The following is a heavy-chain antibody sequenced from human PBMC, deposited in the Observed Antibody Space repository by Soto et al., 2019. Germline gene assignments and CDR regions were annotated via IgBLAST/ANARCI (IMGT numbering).Heavy chain of an antibody. J-gene: IGHJ6*03. Sequence: GASVKVSCKASGYTFTSYAMHWVRQAPGQRLEWMGWINAGNGNTRYSQKFQGRVTITRDTSASTAYMELSSLRSDDTAVYYCARPGYCSSTSCTQRGGYYYYYMDVWGKGTTVTVSS. CDR3: ARPGYCSSTSCTQRGGYYYYYMDV. CDR1: GYTFTSYA. D-gene: IGHD2-2*01. V-gene: IGHV1-3*01. CDR2: INAGNGNT.